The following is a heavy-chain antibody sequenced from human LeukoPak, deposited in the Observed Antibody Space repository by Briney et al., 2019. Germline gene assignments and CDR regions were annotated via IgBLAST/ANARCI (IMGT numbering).Heavy chain of an antibody. CDR1: GYTFTSYG. D-gene: IGHD2-15*01. CDR2: ISAYNGNT. Sequence: ASVKVSCKASGYTFTSYGISWVRQAPGQGLEWMGWISAYNGNTNYAQKLQGRVTMTTDTSTSTAYMELRSLRSDDTAVYYCARVWGPRYCSGGSCYEGYGYWGQGTLVTVSS. J-gene: IGHJ4*02. V-gene: IGHV1-18*01. CDR3: ARVWGPRYCSGGSCYEGYGY.